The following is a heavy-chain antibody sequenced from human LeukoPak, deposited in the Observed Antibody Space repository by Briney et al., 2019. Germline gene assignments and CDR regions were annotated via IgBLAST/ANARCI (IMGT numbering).Heavy chain of an antibody. V-gene: IGHV1-46*01. CDR1: GYTFTSYY. CDR2: INPSGGST. D-gene: IGHD5-24*01. Sequence: ASVKVSCKASGYTFTSYYIHWVRQAPGQGLEWMGIINPSGGSTNYAQKFQGRVTMTRDTSTSTVYMELSSLRSEDSAVYYCARWATTYLNYWGQGTLVTVSS. J-gene: IGHJ4*02. CDR3: ARWATTYLNY.